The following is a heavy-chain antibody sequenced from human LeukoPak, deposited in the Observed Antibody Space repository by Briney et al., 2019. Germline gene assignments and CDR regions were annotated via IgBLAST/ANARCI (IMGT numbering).Heavy chain of an antibody. D-gene: IGHD3-22*01. CDR3: ARIWDTSGYYFGYFDN. CDR1: GFPLVRFW. J-gene: IGHJ4*02. CDR2: IKQDGSEK. V-gene: IGHV3-7*01. Sequence: GGSLRLSCAASGFPLVRFWMSWVRQAPGKGLEWVANIKQDGSEKFYVDSVKGRFTISRDNTKNSPYLQMNSLRAEDTAVYYCARIWDTSGYYFGYFDNWGQGSLVTVSS.